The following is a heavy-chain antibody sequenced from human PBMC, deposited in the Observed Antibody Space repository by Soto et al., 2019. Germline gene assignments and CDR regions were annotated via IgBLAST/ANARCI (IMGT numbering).Heavy chain of an antibody. CDR2: IYYSGST. CDR1: GGSISSYY. Sequence: QVQLQESGPGLVKPSETLSLTCTVSGGSISSYYWSWIRQPPGKGLEWIGYIYYSGSTNYNPSLKSRVTISVDTSKNQFSLKLSSVTAADTAVYYCARCSDPGTAYSYFDYWGQGTLVTVSS. CDR3: ARCSDPGTAYSYFDY. V-gene: IGHV4-59*01. D-gene: IGHD1-7*01. J-gene: IGHJ4*02.